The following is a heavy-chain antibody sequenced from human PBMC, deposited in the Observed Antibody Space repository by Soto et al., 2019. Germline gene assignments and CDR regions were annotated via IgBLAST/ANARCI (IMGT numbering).Heavy chain of an antibody. CDR3: AGLGMVAAHREFDP. Sequence: SETLSLTCAVYGGSFSGYYWSWIRQPPGKGLEWIGEINHSGSTNYNPSLKSRVTISVDKSKSQFSLKLSSVTAADTAIYYCAGLGMVAAHREFDPWGQGTLVTVYS. CDR2: INHSGST. CDR1: GGSFSGYY. D-gene: IGHD2-15*01. J-gene: IGHJ5*02. V-gene: IGHV4-34*01.